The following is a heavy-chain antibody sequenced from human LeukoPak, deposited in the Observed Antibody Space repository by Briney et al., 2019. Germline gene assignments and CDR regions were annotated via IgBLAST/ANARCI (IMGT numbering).Heavy chain of an antibody. Sequence: SGTLSLTCTVSGGSISSGDYYWSWIRQPPGKGLEWIGYIYYSGSTYYNPSLKSRVTISVDTSKNQFSLKLSSVTAADTAVYYCARGGAVAGFDYWGQGTLVTVSS. J-gene: IGHJ4*02. V-gene: IGHV4-30-4*01. CDR1: GGSISSGDYY. CDR3: ARGGAVAGFDY. D-gene: IGHD6-19*01. CDR2: IYYSGST.